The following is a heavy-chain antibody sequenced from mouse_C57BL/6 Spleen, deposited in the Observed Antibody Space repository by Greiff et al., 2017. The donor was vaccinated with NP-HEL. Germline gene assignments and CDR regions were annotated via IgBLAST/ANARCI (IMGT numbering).Heavy chain of an antibody. D-gene: IGHD2-5*01. CDR3: ARSCYYSNYEGGVAY. CDR2: IYPGDGDT. V-gene: IGHV1-82*01. J-gene: IGHJ3*01. CDR1: GYAFSSSW. Sequence: QVQLQQSGPELVKPGASVKISCKASGYAFSSSWMNWVKQRPGKGLEWIGRIYPGDGDTNYNGKFKGKATLTADKSSSTAYMQLSSLTSEDSAVYFCARSCYYSNYEGGVAYWGQGTLVTVSA.